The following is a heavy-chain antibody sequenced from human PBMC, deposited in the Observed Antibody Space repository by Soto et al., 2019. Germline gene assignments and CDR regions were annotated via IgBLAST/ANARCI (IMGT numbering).Heavy chain of an antibody. CDR1: GYSISSGYY. J-gene: IGHJ6*02. Sequence: PSETLSLTCAVSGYSISSGYYWGWIRQPPGKGLEWIGSIYHSGSTYYNPSLKSRVTISVDTSKNQFSLKLSSVTAADTAVYYCARARYYSNYYGMDVWGQGTTVTVSS. V-gene: IGHV4-38-2*01. CDR2: IYHSGST. CDR3: ARARYYSNYYGMDV.